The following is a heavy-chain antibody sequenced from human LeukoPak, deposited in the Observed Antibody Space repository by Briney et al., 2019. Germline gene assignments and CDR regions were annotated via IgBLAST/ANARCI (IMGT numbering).Heavy chain of an antibody. CDR3: ARGGTSGYSSTRHFWGGNYYFDY. CDR2: INHSGST. J-gene: IGHJ4*02. CDR1: GGSFSGYY. D-gene: IGHD2-2*01. Sequence: SETLSLTCAVYGGSFSGYYWSWIRQPPAKGPEWIGEINHSGSTNYNPSLKSRVTISVDTSKNQFSLKLSSVTAADTAVYYCARGGTSGYSSTRHFWGGNYYFDYWGQGSLVTVSS. V-gene: IGHV4-34*01.